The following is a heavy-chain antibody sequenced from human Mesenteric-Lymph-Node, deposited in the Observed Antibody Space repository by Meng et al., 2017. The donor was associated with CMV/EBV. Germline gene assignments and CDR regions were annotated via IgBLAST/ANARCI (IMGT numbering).Heavy chain of an antibody. J-gene: IGHJ3*02. CDR1: GGSFSGYY. Sequence: SETLSLTCAVYGGSFSGYYWSWTRQPPGKGLEWIGEIKHSESTNYNPSLKSRVTISTGTSKNQFSLKLSSVTAADTAVYYCARGLGVEIRWEDAFRIWGQGTMVTVSS. D-gene: IGHD2-21*01. CDR2: IKHSEST. CDR3: ARGLGVEIRWEDAFRI. V-gene: IGHV4-34*01.